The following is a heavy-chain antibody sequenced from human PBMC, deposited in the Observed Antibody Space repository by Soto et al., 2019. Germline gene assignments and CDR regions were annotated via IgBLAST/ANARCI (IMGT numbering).Heavy chain of an antibody. D-gene: IGHD2-21*02. CDR3: ARRAVVTPSYFDY. V-gene: IGHV4-31*03. CDR2: IYYSGST. Sequence: SETLSLTCTVSGGSISSGGYYWSWIRQHPGKGLEWIGYIYYSGSTYYNPSLKSRVTISVNTSKNQFSLKLSSVTAADTAVYYCARRAVVTPSYFDYWGQGTLVTVSS. CDR1: GGSISSGGYY. J-gene: IGHJ4*02.